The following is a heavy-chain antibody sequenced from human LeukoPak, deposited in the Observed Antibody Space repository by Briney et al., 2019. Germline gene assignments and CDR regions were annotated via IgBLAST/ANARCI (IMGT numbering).Heavy chain of an antibody. CDR3: ARDRCSGTTCSLGFLDV. D-gene: IGHD2-2*01. Sequence: GGSLRLSCAASGFSFNNYWMHWVRQAPGKGLVWVSYINSAGSSTSYADSVKGRFTISRDNAKNTLYLQMNSLRAEDTAVYYCARDRCSGTTCSLGFLDVWGKGTTVTVSS. CDR1: GFSFNNYW. CDR2: INSAGSST. J-gene: IGHJ6*04. V-gene: IGHV3-74*01.